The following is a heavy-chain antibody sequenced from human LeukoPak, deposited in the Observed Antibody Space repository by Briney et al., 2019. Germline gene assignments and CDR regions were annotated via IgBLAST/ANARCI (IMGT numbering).Heavy chain of an antibody. CDR3: AGQRYSSGWHDY. Sequence: SETLSLTCTVSGGSISSYYWSWIRQPPGKGLEWIGYIYYSGSTNYNPSLKSRVTISVDTSKNQFSLKLSSVTAADTAFYCAGQRYSSGWHDYWGQGTLVTVSS. V-gene: IGHV4-59*08. J-gene: IGHJ4*02. CDR1: GGSISSYY. CDR2: IYYSGST. D-gene: IGHD6-19*01.